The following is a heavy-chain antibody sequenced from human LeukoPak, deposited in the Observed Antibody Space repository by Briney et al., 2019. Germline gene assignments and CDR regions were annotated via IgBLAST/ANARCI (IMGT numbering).Heavy chain of an antibody. Sequence: EASVKVSCKASGGTFSSYAISWVRQAPGQGLEWMGGIIPIFGTANYAQKFQGRVTITADKSTSTAYMELSSLRSEDTAVYYCAREKIVVGTSPYGMDVWGKGTTVTVSS. D-gene: IGHD2-2*01. V-gene: IGHV1-69*06. J-gene: IGHJ6*04. CDR1: GGTFSSYA. CDR2: IIPIFGTA. CDR3: AREKIVVGTSPYGMDV.